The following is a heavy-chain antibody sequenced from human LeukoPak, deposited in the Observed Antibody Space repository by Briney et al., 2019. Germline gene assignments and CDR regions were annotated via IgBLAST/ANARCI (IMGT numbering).Heavy chain of an antibody. D-gene: IGHD2-2*01. CDR2: ISDSGSDT. V-gene: IGHV3-23*01. J-gene: IGHJ4*02. CDR1: GFSFRSFA. CDR3: ASKNSGLCPFYY. Sequence: GGSLRLSCAASGFSFRSFAMSWVRQAPGKGLEWVSGISDSGSDTRYADSVKGRFTISRDNSRNTLYLQMNNLRDEDTAIYFCASKNSGLCPFYYWGQGTLVTVSS.